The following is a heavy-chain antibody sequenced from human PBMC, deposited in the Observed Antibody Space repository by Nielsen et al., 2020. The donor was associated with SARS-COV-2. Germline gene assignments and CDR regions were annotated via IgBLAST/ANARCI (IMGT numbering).Heavy chain of an antibody. D-gene: IGHD3-22*01. CDR2: ISYDGSKK. CDR1: GFGFHSYG. V-gene: IGHV3-30-3*01. J-gene: IGHJ5*02. Sequence: GESLKISCAASGFGFHSYGMHWVRQAPGKALEWVSFISYDGSKKYYADSVKGRFTTSRDNAKNTLFLQVNSLKVDDTAVYFCLMIVREGNWFDPWGQGTLVTVSS. CDR3: LMIVREGNWFDP.